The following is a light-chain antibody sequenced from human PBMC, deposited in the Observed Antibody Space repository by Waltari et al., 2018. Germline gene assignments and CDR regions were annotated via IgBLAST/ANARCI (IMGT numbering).Light chain of an antibody. CDR2: DVS. V-gene: IGLV2-14*03. CDR3: SSYTTGRTVVI. CDR1: NDHIGAYHY. Sequence: QSALTQPASVSGSPGQSITISCTGTNDHIGAYHYVSWYQLHPGQAPKLIIYDVSKRPSGVSDRFSGSKSANTASLTISDLQAEDDNDYYCSSYTTGRTVVIFGGGTKLTVL. J-gene: IGLJ2*01.